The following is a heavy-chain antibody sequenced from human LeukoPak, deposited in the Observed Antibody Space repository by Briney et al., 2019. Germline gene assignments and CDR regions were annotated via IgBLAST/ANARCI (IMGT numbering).Heavy chain of an antibody. CDR2: ISGSGGST. CDR3: AKDPTYSGYGGLDV. J-gene: IGHJ6*04. CDR1: GFTFSSYA. V-gene: IGHV3-23*01. D-gene: IGHD5-12*01. Sequence: PGGSLRLSCAASGFTFSSYAMSWVRHAPGKGLEWVSAISGSGGSTYYADSVKGRFTISRDNSKSTLYLQMNRLRADDTAVYYCAKDPTYSGYGGLDVWGKGTTVTISS.